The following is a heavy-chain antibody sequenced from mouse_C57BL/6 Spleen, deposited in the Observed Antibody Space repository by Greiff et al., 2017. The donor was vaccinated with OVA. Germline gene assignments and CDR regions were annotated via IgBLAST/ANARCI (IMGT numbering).Heavy chain of an antibody. J-gene: IGHJ3*01. Sequence: VKLMESGPELVKPGASVKISCKASGYAFSSSWMNWVKQRPGKGLEWIGRIYPGDGDTNYNGKFKGKATLTADKSSSTAYMQLSSLTSEDSAVYFCANRQDWFAYWGQGTLVTVSA. D-gene: IGHD3-2*01. CDR2: IYPGDGDT. CDR3: ANRQDWFAY. V-gene: IGHV1-82*01. CDR1: GYAFSSSW.